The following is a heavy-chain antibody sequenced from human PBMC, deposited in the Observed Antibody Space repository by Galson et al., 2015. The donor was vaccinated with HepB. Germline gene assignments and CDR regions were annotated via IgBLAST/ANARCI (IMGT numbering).Heavy chain of an antibody. CDR3: ARDSPEGSSGWNDYVAFDI. J-gene: IGHJ3*02. D-gene: IGHD6-19*01. CDR2: ISAYNGNT. CDR1: GYTFTSYG. V-gene: IGHV1-18*04. Sequence: SVKVSCKASGYTFTSYGISWVRQAPGQGLEWMGWISAYNGNTNYAQKLQGRVTMITDTSTSTAYMELRSLRSDDTAVYYCARDSPEGSSGWNDYVAFDIWGQGTMVTVSS.